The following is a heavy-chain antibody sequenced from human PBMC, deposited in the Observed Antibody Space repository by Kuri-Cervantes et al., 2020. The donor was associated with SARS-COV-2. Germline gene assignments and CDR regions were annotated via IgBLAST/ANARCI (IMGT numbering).Heavy chain of an antibody. D-gene: IGHD3-3*01. J-gene: IGHJ6*03. CDR2: MNPNSGNT. CDR1: GYTFTSYD. Sequence: ASVKVSCKASGYTFTSYDINWVRQATGQGLEWMGWMNPNSGNTGYAQKFQGRVTMTRNTSISTAYMELSSLRSEDTAVYYCARGVTIFGVVAQPGYMDVWGKGTTVTVSS. CDR3: ARGVTIFGVVAQPGYMDV. V-gene: IGHV1-8*01.